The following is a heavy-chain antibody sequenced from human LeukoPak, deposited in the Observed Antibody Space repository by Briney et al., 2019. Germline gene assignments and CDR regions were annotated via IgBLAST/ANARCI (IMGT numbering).Heavy chain of an antibody. V-gene: IGHV3-48*04. CDR2: ISSSSSTI. CDR1: GFTFSSYS. D-gene: IGHD3-22*01. J-gene: IGHJ1*01. CDR3: STSSGYYYGGEYFQH. Sequence: GGSLRLSCAASGFTFSSYSMNWVRQAPGKGLEWVSYISSSSSTIYYADSVKGRFTISRDNAKNSLYLQMNSLRAEDTAVYYCSTSSGYYYGGEYFQHWGQGTLVTVSS.